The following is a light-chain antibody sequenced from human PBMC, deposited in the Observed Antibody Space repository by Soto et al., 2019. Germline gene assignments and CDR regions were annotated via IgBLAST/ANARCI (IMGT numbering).Light chain of an antibody. CDR3: QQSYTTPQT. V-gene: IGKV1-39*01. CDR1: QSIASH. Sequence: DLQMTQSPSSLSASVGDRVTITCRASQSIASHLNWYQQKSGKAPKLLIYGASSLQSGVPSRFSGRGAGTDFTLTISSLQPEDFATYYCQQSYTTPQTFGRGTKLEIK. CDR2: GAS. J-gene: IGKJ2*01.